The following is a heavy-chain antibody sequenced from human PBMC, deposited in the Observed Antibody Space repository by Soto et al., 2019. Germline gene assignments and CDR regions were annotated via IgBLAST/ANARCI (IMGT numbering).Heavy chain of an antibody. D-gene: IGHD2-15*01. J-gene: IGHJ4*02. CDR3: ASGGSCYSRYCYFDY. CDR2: IYYSGST. Sequence: SETLSLTCTVSGGSISSHYWSWTRQPPGKGLEWIGYIYYSGSTNYNPSLKSRVTISVDTSKNQFSLKLSSVTAADTAVYYCASGGSCYSRYCYFDYWGQGTLVTVSS. CDR1: GGSISSHY. V-gene: IGHV4-59*11.